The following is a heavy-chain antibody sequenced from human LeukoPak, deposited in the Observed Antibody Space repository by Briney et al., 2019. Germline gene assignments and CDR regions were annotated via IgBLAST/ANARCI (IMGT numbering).Heavy chain of an antibody. D-gene: IGHD6-13*01. CDR2: VSGGGDST. Sequence: GGSLRLSCAASGFTFSSYGMSWVRQAPGKGLEWVSGVSGGGDSTYYADSVKGRFTVSRDNSKNTLYLQMNSLRAEDTAVYYCAKVGSSSSFDYWGQGTLVTVSS. CDR1: GFTFSSYG. CDR3: AKVGSSSSFDY. V-gene: IGHV3-23*01. J-gene: IGHJ4*02.